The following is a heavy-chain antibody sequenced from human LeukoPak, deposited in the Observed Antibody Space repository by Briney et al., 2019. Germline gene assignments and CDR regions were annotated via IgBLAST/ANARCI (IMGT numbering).Heavy chain of an antibody. CDR1: GLTFSSHW. CDR3: ARGSHYCDSSGYPRSYYYGMDV. J-gene: IGHJ6*02. D-gene: IGHD3-22*01. V-gene: IGHV3-74*01. CDR2: ITNDGSST. Sequence: GGSLRLSCAASGLTFSSHWMHWVRQAPGKGLVWVSRITNDGSSTTYADSVKGRFTISRDNAKNMLYLQVNSLRAEDTAVYYCARGSHYCDSSGYPRSYYYGMDVWGQGPRSPSP.